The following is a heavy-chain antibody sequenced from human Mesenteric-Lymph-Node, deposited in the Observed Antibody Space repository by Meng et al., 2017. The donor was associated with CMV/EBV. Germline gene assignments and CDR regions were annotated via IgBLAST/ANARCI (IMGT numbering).Heavy chain of an antibody. CDR3: AKSRSSTPGIVDD. CDR1: GVSVTSGAYH. CDR2: IYGTGIT. D-gene: IGHD2/OR15-2a*01. V-gene: IGHV4-61*08. Sequence: QVQLPESGPGLVKPSETLSLTCLVSGVSVTSGAYHWSWIRQSPGKGLEWIGYIYGTGITIYNPSLKSRVTILLETSKNQFSLKLNSVTTADTAVYYCAKSRSSTPGIVDDWGQGTLVTVSS. J-gene: IGHJ4*02.